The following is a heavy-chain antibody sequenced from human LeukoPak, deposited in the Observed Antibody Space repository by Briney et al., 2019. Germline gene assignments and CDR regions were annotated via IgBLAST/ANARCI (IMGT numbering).Heavy chain of an antibody. CDR2: IYYSEST. V-gene: IGHV4-30-4*01. CDR3: ARGGVAGPGTGWFDP. Sequence: PSETLSLTCTVSGGSISSGDYYWSWIRQPPGKGLEWIGYIYYSESTYYNPSLKSRVTISVDTSKNQFSLKLSSVTAADTAVYYCARGGVAGPGTGWFDPWGQGTLVTVSS. J-gene: IGHJ5*02. D-gene: IGHD6-19*01. CDR1: GGSISSGDYY.